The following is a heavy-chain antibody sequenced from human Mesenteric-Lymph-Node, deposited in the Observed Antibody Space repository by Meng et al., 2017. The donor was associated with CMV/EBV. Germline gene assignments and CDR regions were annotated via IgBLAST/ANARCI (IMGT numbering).Heavy chain of an antibody. CDR2: ISQSGST. Sequence: SFSDYSWPWLRQPPGKGLEWIGEISQSGSTNYNASLKSRVTISIDTSKNQFSLHLTSVTVADTAVYYCARARGSATSSITRRYFDLWGRGTLVTVSS. V-gene: IGHV4-34*01. CDR3: ARARGSATSSITRRYFDL. CDR1: SFSDYS. D-gene: IGHD2-2*01. J-gene: IGHJ2*01.